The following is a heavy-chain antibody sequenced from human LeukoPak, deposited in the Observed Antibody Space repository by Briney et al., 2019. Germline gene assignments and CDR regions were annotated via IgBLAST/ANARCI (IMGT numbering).Heavy chain of an antibody. J-gene: IGHJ4*02. V-gene: IGHV3-23*01. CDR1: GFTFSSYG. Sequence: GGSLRLSCAASGFTFSSYGMSWVRQAPGKGLEWVSAISGSGGSTYYADSVKGRFTISRDNSKNTLYLQMNSLRAEDTAVYYCAKDNLWFGELFDYWGQGTLVTVSS. CDR2: ISGSGGST. CDR3: AKDNLWFGELFDY. D-gene: IGHD3-10*01.